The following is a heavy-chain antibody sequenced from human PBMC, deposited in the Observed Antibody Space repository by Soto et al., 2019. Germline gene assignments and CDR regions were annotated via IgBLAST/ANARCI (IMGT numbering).Heavy chain of an antibody. CDR3: SRDYYGPGPD. CDR2: IKEDGGKT. CDR1: GLTLSRYW. D-gene: IGHD3-22*01. J-gene: IGHJ4*02. Sequence: EVQLVESGGGLVQPGGSLRLSCVASGLTLSRYWMSWVRQAPGKGLEWVANIKEDGGKTYYVDSVKGRFTISRDHAKNSVYLQMNSLRVEDTAVYYCSRDYYGPGPDWGQGTLVLVSS. V-gene: IGHV3-7*04.